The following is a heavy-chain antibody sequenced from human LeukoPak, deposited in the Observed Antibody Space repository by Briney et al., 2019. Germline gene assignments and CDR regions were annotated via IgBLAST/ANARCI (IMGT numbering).Heavy chain of an antibody. CDR2: IYSGGST. J-gene: IGHJ6*04. CDR1: GFIFSGFA. CDR3: AIEAGDV. V-gene: IGHV3-53*01. Sequence: GGSLRLSCAASGFIFSGFAFHWVRQASGKGLEWVSVIYSGGSTYYADSVKGRFTISRDNSKNTLYLQMNSLRAEDTAVYYCAIEAGDVWGKGTTVTVSS.